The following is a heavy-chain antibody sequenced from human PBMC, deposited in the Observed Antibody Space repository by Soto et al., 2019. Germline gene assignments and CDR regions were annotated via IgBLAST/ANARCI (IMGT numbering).Heavy chain of an antibody. CDR1: GFTFSSYG. CDR3: AKDFTPWFGDYFYYFYGMDV. Sequence: GGSLRLSCAAAGFTFSSYGMHWVRQAPGTGLEWVAVMSYDGSKYYADTVKSRVTISRDTSKNTLYLQINSLRPEDTAVYYCAKDFTPWFGDYFYYFYGMDVWGQGTTVTVSS. V-gene: IGHV3-30*18. CDR2: MSYDGSK. J-gene: IGHJ6*02. D-gene: IGHD4-17*01.